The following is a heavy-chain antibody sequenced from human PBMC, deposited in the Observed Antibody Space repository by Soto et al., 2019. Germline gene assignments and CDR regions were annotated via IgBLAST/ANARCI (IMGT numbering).Heavy chain of an antibody. CDR1: GYTFTSNY. V-gene: IGHV1-46*01. D-gene: IGHD2-8*01. Sequence: SCRSCGYTFTSNYMHWVRRDPGQGLEWMGIINPSGGSTSYTQKFQGRVTMTRDTSTTTVFMELSSLTFEDTAVYYCARDNSKNVLGVTLCWFDPWGQGTLVTVSS. J-gene: IGHJ5*02. CDR3: ARDNSKNVLGVTLCWFDP. CDR2: INPSGGST.